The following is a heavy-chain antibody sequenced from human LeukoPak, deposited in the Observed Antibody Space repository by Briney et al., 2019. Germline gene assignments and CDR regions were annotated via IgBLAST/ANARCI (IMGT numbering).Heavy chain of an antibody. CDR3: AKDLRTYGSGIYRLPTVIFDY. CDR2: IISSGGDT. Sequence: PGGSLRLSCAASGFTFSNYAMSWVRQAPGKGLEWVSSIISSGGDTYYADSVKGRFTISRDNSKNTLYLQMNSLRAEDTAVYYCAKDLRTYGSGIYRLPTVIFDYWGQGTLVTVSS. J-gene: IGHJ4*02. V-gene: IGHV3-23*01. CDR1: GFTFSNYA. D-gene: IGHD3-10*01.